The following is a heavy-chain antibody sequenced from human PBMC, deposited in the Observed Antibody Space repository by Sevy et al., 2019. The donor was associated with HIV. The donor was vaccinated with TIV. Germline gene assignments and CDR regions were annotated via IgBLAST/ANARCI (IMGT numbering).Heavy chain of an antibody. V-gene: IGHV4-39*01. CDR2: IYYSGST. CDR1: GGSISSSSYY. CDR3: ARLGYGSSWYPSYVRY. D-gene: IGHD6-13*01. J-gene: IGHJ4*02. Sequence: SETLSLTCTVSGGSISSSSYYWGWIRQPPGKGLEWIGSIYYSGSTYYNPSLKSRVTISVDTSKNQFSRKLGSVTAADTAVYYCARLGYGSSWYPSYVRYWGQGTLVTVSS.